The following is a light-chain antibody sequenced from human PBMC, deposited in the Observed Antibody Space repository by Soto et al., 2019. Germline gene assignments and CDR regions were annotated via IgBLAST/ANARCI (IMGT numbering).Light chain of an antibody. CDR1: QSVSSN. CDR2: GAS. J-gene: IGKJ2*01. CDR3: QQYNNWPPYT. V-gene: IGKV3-15*01. Sequence: EIVMTQSPATLSVSPGERATLSCRASQSVSSNLAWYQQKPGQAPRLLIYGASTRATGIPARFSGSGSGTEFTLSISSLQSEDCAVYYGQQYNNWPPYTFGQGTKLEIK.